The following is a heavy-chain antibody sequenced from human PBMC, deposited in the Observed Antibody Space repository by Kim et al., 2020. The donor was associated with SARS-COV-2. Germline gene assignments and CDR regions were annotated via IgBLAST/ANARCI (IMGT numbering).Heavy chain of an antibody. D-gene: IGHD3-16*01. CDR1: GLIFSSYS. CDR3: ARDRGEYSDY. CDR2: ISRSSSTI. V-gene: IGHV3-48*04. J-gene: IGHJ4*02. Sequence: GGSLRLSCAASGLIFSSYSMNWVRQAPGKGLEWVSYISRSSSTIYYADSVKGRFTISRDNAKNSLYLQMNSLRAEDTAVYYCARDRGEYSDYWGQGTLVTVSS.